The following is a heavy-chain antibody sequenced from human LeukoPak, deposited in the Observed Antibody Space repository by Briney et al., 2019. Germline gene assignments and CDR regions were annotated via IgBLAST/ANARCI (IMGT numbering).Heavy chain of an antibody. CDR3: AKDLGYCGVGSCSAIDY. V-gene: IGHV3-23*01. D-gene: IGHD2-15*01. J-gene: IGHJ4*02. CDR1: GFTYSSYA. Sequence: PGGSLRLSCAASGFTYSSYAMSWVRQAPGKGLEWVSAISVSGGSTYYADSVKGRFTISRDNSKNTLCLQMNSLRAEDTAVYYCAKDLGYCGVGSCSAIDYWGQGTLVTVSS. CDR2: ISVSGGST.